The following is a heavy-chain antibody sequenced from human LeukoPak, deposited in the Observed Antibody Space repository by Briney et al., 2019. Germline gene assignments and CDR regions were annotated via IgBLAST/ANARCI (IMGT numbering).Heavy chain of an antibody. CDR2: ISSGGGVT. Sequence: GGSLRLSCAASAFTFRTYSMIWARQTAGTGLEWISYISSGGGVTHYAESVKGRFSISRDNAKNSVFLQMNRLKDEDSAVYFCARVGVGEWGSVWDRWGEGARVAV. D-gene: IGHD2-15*01. CDR3: ARVGVGEWGSVWDR. CDR1: AFTFRTYS. J-gene: IGHJ5*02. V-gene: IGHV3-48*02.